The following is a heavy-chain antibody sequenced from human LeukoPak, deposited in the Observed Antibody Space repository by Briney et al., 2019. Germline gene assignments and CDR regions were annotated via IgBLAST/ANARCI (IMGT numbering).Heavy chain of an antibody. CDR1: GGTFSSYA. V-gene: IGHV1-69*05. CDR2: IIPIFGTA. D-gene: IGHD4-11*01. CDR3: AGTTARGYYYYYYMDV. J-gene: IGHJ6*03. Sequence: SVKVSCKASGGTFSSYAISWVRQAPGQGLEWMGGIIPIFGTANYAQKFQGRVTITTDESTSTAYMELSSLRSEDTAVYYCAGTTARGYYYYYYMDVWGKGTTVTVSS.